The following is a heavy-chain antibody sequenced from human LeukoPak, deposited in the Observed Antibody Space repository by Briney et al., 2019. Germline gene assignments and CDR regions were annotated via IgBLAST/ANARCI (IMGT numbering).Heavy chain of an antibody. CDR3: ARELTTYYYDNSGSSLDY. Sequence: GASVKVSCKASGGTVSRYAISWVRQAPGQGLEWMGGIIPIFGTANYAQKFQGRVTITTDESTSTAYMELSSLRSEDTAVYYCARELTTYYYDNSGSSLDYWGQGTLVTVSS. J-gene: IGHJ4*02. CDR1: GGTVSRYA. D-gene: IGHD3-22*01. V-gene: IGHV1-69*05. CDR2: IIPIFGTA.